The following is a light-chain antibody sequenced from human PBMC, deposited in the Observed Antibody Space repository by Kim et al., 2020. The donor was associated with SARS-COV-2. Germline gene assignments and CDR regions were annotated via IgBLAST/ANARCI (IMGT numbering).Light chain of an antibody. V-gene: IGLV3-1*01. CDR2: QDS. J-gene: IGLJ3*02. Sequence: SYELTQPPSVSVSPGQTASITCSGDKLGDKYACWYQQKPGQFPVLVIYQDSKRPSGIPERFSGSNSGNTATLTISGTQAMDEADYYCQAWDSSTAVFGGGTQLTFL. CDR3: QAWDSSTAV. CDR1: KLGDKY.